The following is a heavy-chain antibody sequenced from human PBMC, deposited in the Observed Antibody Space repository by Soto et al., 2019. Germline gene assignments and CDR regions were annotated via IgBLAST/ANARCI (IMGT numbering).Heavy chain of an antibody. V-gene: IGHV3-15*01. CDR3: TSEAYGSGSYYGSPFDY. D-gene: IGHD3-10*01. Sequence: EVQLVESGGGLVKPGGSLRLSCAASGFTFSNAWMSWVRQAPGKGLEWVGRIKSKTDGGTTDYAAPVKGRFTISRDDSKNTLYLQMNSLKTEDTAVYYCTSEAYGSGSYYGSPFDYWGQGTLVTVSS. CDR2: IKSKTDGGTT. CDR1: GFTFSNAW. J-gene: IGHJ4*02.